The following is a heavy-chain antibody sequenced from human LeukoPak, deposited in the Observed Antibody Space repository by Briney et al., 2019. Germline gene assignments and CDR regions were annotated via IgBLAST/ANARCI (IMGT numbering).Heavy chain of an antibody. V-gene: IGHV3-23*01. D-gene: IGHD3-22*01. CDR2: ISGSGGST. J-gene: IGHJ4*02. Sequence: GGSLRLSCAASGFTFSSYAMSWVRQAPGKGLEWVSAISGSGGSTYYADSVKGRFTISRDNSKNTLYLQMNSLRAEDAAVYYCAKGGYYDSSGYYLFDYWGQGTLVTVSS. CDR1: GFTFSSYA. CDR3: AKGGYYDSSGYYLFDY.